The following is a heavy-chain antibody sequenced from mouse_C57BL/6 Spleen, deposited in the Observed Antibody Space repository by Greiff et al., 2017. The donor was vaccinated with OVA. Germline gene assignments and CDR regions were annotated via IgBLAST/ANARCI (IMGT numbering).Heavy chain of an antibody. CDR1: GFTFSDYY. J-gene: IGHJ1*03. CDR2: INYDGSST. D-gene: IGHD1-1*01. V-gene: IGHV5-16*01. CDR3: ARVSSPYWYFDV. Sequence: DVQLVESEGGLVQPGSSMKLSCTASGFTFSDYYMAWVRQVPEKGLEWVANINYDGSSTYYLDSLKSRFIISRDNAKNILYLQMSSLKSEDTATYYCARVSSPYWYFDVWGTGTTVTVSS.